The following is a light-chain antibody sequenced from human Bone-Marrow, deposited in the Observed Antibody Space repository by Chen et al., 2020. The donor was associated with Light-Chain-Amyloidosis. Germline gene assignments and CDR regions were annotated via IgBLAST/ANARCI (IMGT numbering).Light chain of an antibody. V-gene: IGLV6-57*01. J-gene: IGLJ3*02. CDR2: EDD. Sequence: NFMLTQPHSVSESPGKTVIISCTRSSGSIATTYVQWSQQRPGSSPPTVIYEDDQRPSGVPDRFSGSSDRSSNSASLTISGLKTEDEADYYCQSYQGSSQGVFGGGTKLTVL. CDR1: SGSIATTY. CDR3: QSYQGSSQGV.